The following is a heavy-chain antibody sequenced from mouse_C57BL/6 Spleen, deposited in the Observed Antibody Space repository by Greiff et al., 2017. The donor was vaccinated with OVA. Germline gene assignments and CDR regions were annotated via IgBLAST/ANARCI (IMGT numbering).Heavy chain of an antibody. J-gene: IGHJ1*03. CDR2: INYDGSST. Sequence: EVKLVESEGGLVQPGSSMKLSCTASGFTFSDYYMAWVRQVPEKGLEWVANINYDGSSTYYLDSLKSRFIISRDNAKNILYLQMSSLKSEDTATYYCARALLRGYFDVWGTVTTVTVSS. D-gene: IGHD2-10*01. V-gene: IGHV5-16*01. CDR3: ARALLRGYFDV. CDR1: GFTFSDYY.